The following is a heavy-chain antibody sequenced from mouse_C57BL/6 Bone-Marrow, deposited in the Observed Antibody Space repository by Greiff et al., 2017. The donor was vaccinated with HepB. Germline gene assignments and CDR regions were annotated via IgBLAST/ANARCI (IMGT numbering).Heavy chain of an antibody. Sequence: EVQLQQSGPVLVKPGASVKMSCKASGYTFTDYYMNWVKQSHGKSLEWIGVINPYNGGTSYNQKFKGKATLTVDKSSSTAYMELNSLTSEDSAVYYCARNDGYYGGYFDVWGTGTTVTVSS. V-gene: IGHV1-19*01. J-gene: IGHJ1*03. CDR2: INPYNGGT. CDR3: ARNDGYYGGYFDV. D-gene: IGHD2-3*01. CDR1: GYTFTDYY.